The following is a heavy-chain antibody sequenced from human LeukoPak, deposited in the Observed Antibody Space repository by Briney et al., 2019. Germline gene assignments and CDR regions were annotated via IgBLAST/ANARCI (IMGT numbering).Heavy chain of an antibody. CDR3: AREKGSSGWPDY. Sequence: SETLSLTCAVYGGSFSGYYWSWIRQPPGKGLEWIGSIYYSGSTYYNPSLKSRVTISVDTSKNQFSLKLSSVTAADTAVYYCAREKGSSGWPDYWGQGTLVTVSS. J-gene: IGHJ4*02. D-gene: IGHD6-19*01. CDR1: GGSFSGYY. CDR2: IYYSGST. V-gene: IGHV4-34*01.